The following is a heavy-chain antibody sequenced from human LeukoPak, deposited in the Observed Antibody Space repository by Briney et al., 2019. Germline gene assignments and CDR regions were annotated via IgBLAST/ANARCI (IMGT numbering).Heavy chain of an antibody. J-gene: IGHJ4*02. D-gene: IGHD3-10*01. Sequence: SETLSLTCTVSGDSISSSGYYWGWVRQPPGKGLEGIGSIYYTGNTYYNPSLNSRVTISLDTSKNQFSLKLSSMTAADTAVYSCARARRYYYGSIDYWGQGTLVTVSS. CDR2: IYYTGNT. V-gene: IGHV4-39*07. CDR3: ARARRYYYGSIDY. CDR1: GDSISSSGYY.